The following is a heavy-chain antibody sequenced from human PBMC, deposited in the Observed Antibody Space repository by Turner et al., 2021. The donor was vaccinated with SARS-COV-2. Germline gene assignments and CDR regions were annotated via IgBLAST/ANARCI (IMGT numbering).Heavy chain of an antibody. CDR2: INYSGRT. D-gene: IGHD6-13*01. CDR1: GGSLSSSSYY. CDR3: ATVVARQLVKAGWYFDL. J-gene: IGHJ2*01. V-gene: IGHV4-39*01. Sequence: QLQLQESDPGLVHPSATLSPTCTLSGGSLSSSSYYWGWIRQPPGKGLVWIGSINYSGRTYYDPSIKSVVTISEDTSKNQCSLKLSSATAEDTAVYYGATVVARQLVKAGWYFDLWGRGTLVTVSS.